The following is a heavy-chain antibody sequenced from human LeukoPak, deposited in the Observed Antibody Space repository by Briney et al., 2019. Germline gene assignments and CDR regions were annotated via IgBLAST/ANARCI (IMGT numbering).Heavy chain of an antibody. Sequence: AGGSLRLSCAASGFTFSSYAMHWVRQAPGKGLEWVAVISYDGSNKYYADSVKGRFTISRDNSKNTLYLQMNSLRDEDTAVYYCARGVVPGTFDYWGQGTLVTVSS. CDR1: GFTFSSYA. J-gene: IGHJ4*02. D-gene: IGHD2-21*02. CDR2: ISYDGSNK. CDR3: ARGVVPGTFDY. V-gene: IGHV3-30-3*01.